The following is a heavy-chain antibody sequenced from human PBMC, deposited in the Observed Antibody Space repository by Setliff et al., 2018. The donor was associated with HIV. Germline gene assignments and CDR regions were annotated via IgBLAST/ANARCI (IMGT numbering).Heavy chain of an antibody. J-gene: IGHJ6*02. D-gene: IGHD3-10*01. CDR1: GYTFTSYG. V-gene: IGHV1-18*01. CDR2: ISTYNGNT. Sequence: ASVKVSCKASGYTFTSYGISWVRQAPGQGLEWMGWISTYNGNTNYVQKVQGRVTMTTDTSTRTAYMELRSLRSDDTAVYYCARDKADFGEGMDVWGQGTTVTVS. CDR3: ARDKADFGEGMDV.